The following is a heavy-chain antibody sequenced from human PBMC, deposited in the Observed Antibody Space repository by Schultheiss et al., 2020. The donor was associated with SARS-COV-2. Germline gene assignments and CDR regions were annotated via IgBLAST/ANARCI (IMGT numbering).Heavy chain of an antibody. CDR2: ITSGSGAK. J-gene: IGHJ6*03. CDR1: GFTFSTYS. D-gene: IGHD2-2*01. Sequence: GGSLRLSCAASGFTFSTYSINWVRQAPGKGLEWLSSITSGSGAKYYAESVKGRFTISRDNAKDSLFLQMNSLRADDTAVYYCAKGVVVPAAMDVWGKGTTVTVSS. CDR3: AKGVVVPAAMDV. V-gene: IGHV3-21*01.